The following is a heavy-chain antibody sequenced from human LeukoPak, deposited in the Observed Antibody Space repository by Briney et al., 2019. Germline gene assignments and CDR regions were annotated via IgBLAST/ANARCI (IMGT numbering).Heavy chain of an antibody. CDR3: ARDRKYCSSTSCYSFLDV. V-gene: IGHV4-38-2*02. J-gene: IGHJ6*04. CDR2: IYYSGST. D-gene: IGHD2-2*01. CDR1: GYSISSGYY. Sequence: SETLSLTCTVSGYSISSGYYWGWIRQPPGKGLEWIGSIYYSGSTYYNPSLKSRVTISVDTSKYQFSLKLSSVTAADTAVYYCARDRKYCSSTSCYSFLDVWGKGTTVTVSS.